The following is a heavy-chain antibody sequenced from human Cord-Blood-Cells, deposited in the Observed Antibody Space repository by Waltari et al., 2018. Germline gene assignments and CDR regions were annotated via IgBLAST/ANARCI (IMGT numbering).Heavy chain of an antibody. CDR2: ISSSGSTI. D-gene: IGHD1-26*01. CDR3: ARANKWENDAFDI. CDR1: GFTFSSYE. J-gene: IGHJ3*02. Sequence: EVQLVESGGGLVQPGGSLRLSCAASGFTFSSYEMNWVRQAPGKGLEWVSYISSSGSTIYYADSVKGRCTISRDNAKNSLYLQMNSLRAEDTAVYYCARANKWENDAFDIWGQGTMVTVSS. V-gene: IGHV3-48*03.